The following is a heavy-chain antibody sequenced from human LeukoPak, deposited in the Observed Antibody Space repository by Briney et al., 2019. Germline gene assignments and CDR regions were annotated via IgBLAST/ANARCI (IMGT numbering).Heavy chain of an antibody. D-gene: IGHD6-13*01. J-gene: IGHJ5*02. V-gene: IGHV3-20*04. CDR3: ARIAIQQQLVYNWFDP. CDR1: GFTFDDYG. CDR2: INWNGGST. Sequence: GGSLRLSCAASGFTFDDYGMSWVRQAPGKGLEWVSGINWNGGSTGYADSVKGRFTIARDNAKNSLYLQMNSLRAEDTALYYCARIAIQQQLVYNWFDPWGQGTLVTVSS.